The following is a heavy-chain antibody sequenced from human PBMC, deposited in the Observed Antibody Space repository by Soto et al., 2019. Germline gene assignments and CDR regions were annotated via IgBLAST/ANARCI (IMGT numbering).Heavy chain of an antibody. CDR2: LNPNTGAT. CDR3: ARQSCGSTSCFYDY. D-gene: IGHD2-2*01. J-gene: IGHJ4*02. Sequence: ASVKVSCKTSEYTFTDNYIYWLRQAPGQGLEWMGWLNPNTGATDFAQRFQGRVTLTSDTSISTAYMELSRLTSDDTAVFYCARQSCGSTSCFYDYWGPGTLVTVSS. V-gene: IGHV1-2*02. CDR1: EYTFTDNY.